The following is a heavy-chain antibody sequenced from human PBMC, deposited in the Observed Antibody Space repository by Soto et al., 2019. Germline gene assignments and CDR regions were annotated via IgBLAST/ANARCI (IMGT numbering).Heavy chain of an antibody. Sequence: PSXTLALASTVSGGCISSHYGSCIRQPPGQGLEWIGYIYYSGSTNYNPSLKSRLTISVDRSKNQFTLQLTSVTVEDTAVYYCATSYGNAWYTYWGQGTQVTVSS. J-gene: IGHJ4*02. CDR3: ATSYGNAWYTY. V-gene: IGHV4-59*11. D-gene: IGHD6-13*01. CDR2: IYYSGST. CDR1: GGCISSHY.